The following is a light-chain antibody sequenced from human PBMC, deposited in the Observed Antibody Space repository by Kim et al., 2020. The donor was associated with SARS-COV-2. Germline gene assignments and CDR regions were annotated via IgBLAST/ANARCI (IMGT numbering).Light chain of an antibody. CDR3: QQLNSYPF. CDR1: QAISDY. V-gene: IGKV1-9*01. CDR2: GAS. Sequence: LSAEVDDRVAITWRASQAISDYLAWYQQEPGKAPKLLIFGASIVQRGVPSRFSGTRSGTEFTLTINSLQPEDFATYYCQQLNSYPFFGQGTKLEI. J-gene: IGKJ2*01.